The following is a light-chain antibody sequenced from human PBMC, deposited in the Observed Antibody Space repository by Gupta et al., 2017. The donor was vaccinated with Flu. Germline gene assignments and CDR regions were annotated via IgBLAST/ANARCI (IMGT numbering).Light chain of an antibody. CDR1: AGPKQN. J-gene: IGLJ3*02. Sequence: TCSGDAGPKQNTYGYQQKRGQAPVLLIYKDTERPSGIPERFSASRSGTTVTLTINGVQAEDEGDYYCQSADSTAWVFGGGTKLTVL. V-gene: IGLV3-25*03. CDR2: KDT. CDR3: QSADSTAWV.